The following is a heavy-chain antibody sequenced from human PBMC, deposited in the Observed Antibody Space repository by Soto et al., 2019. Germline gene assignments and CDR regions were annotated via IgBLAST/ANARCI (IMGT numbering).Heavy chain of an antibody. V-gene: IGHV3-23*01. J-gene: IGHJ4*02. D-gene: IGHD3-10*01. CDR2: IGVSGDTT. CDR1: GFTFSSYA. Sequence: EVQLLESGGGLVQPGGSLRLSCAASGFTFSSYAMSWVRQAPGKGLEWVSAIGVSGDTTYYADSVKGRFTISRDNSKNTLYLQMGSLRAEETAVYYSAKVRRFGELRSLYWGQGTLVTVSS. CDR3: AKVRRFGELRSLY.